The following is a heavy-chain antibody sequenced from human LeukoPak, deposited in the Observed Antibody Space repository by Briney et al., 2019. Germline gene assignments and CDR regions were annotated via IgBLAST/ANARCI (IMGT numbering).Heavy chain of an antibody. CDR2: TYYRSKWYN. V-gene: IGHV6-1*01. D-gene: IGHD3-22*01. Sequence: SQTLSLTCAISGDSVSSNSAAWNWIRQSPSRGLEWLGRTYYRSKWYNDYAVSVKSRITINPDTSKNQFSLQLNSVTPEDTAVYYCARERYYYDSSGYYPNHPYYYGMDVWGQGTTVTVSS. CDR3: ARERYYYDSSGYYPNHPYYYGMDV. CDR1: GDSVSSNSAA. J-gene: IGHJ6*02.